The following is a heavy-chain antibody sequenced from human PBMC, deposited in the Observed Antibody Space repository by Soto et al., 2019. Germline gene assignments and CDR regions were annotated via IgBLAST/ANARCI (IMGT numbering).Heavy chain of an antibody. CDR1: GFTFSSYG. J-gene: IGHJ3*02. Sequence: GGSLRLSCAASGFTFSSYGMHWVRQAPGKGLEWVAVISYDGSNKYYADSVKGRFTISRDNSKNTLYLQMNSLRAEDTTVYYCARGSRTFDIWGQGTVVTVSS. CDR3: ARGSRTFDI. V-gene: IGHV3-30*03. CDR2: ISYDGSNK.